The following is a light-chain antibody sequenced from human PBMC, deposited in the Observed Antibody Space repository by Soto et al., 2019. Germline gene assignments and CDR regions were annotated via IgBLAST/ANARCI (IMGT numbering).Light chain of an antibody. CDR3: QQYNNWPPYT. CDR2: GAS. CDR1: QSVSSN. J-gene: IGKJ2*01. Sequence: EIVMTQSQATLPVSPGERATLSCRARQSVSSNLAWYQQKPGQAPRLLIYGASTRATGIPARFSGSGSGTEFTRTISSLQSEDFAVYYCQQYNNWPPYTFGQGTKLEIK. V-gene: IGKV3-15*01.